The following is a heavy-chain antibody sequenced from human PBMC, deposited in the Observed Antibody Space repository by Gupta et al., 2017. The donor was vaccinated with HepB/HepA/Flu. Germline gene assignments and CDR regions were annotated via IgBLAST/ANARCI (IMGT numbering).Heavy chain of an antibody. CDR1: GFMFSIYS. J-gene: IGHJ5*02. CDR2: ISSGSGSNT. V-gene: IGHV3-48*02. Sequence: EEQLVESGGGLVQPGGSLRLSCAASGFMFSIYSMNWFRQAPGKGLEWVSYISSGSGSNTYYADSVRGRFTTSRDNAENSLYLQMNSLRDEDTAVYYCAKTSYYEIVTGFNPWGQGTLVTVSP. D-gene: IGHD3-3*01. CDR3: AKTSYYEIVTGFNP.